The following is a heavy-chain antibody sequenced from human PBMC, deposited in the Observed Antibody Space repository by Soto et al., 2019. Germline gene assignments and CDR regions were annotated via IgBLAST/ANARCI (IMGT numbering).Heavy chain of an antibody. J-gene: IGHJ4*02. CDR3: AKGLYRGSYFYY. CDR1: GFTFSSYG. D-gene: IGHD1-26*01. Sequence: EVQLLESGGGLVQPGGSLRLSCAASGFTFSSYGMTWVRQAPGKGLEWVSTISGSGGSTYYADSVKGQFTISRDNSKNTLYLQMTSLRAEDTAVYYCAKGLYRGSYFYYWGQGTLVTVSS. V-gene: IGHV3-23*01. CDR2: ISGSGGST.